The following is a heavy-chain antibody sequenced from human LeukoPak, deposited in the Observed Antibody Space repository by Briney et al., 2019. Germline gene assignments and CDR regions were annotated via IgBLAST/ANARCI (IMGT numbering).Heavy chain of an antibody. V-gene: IGHV1-69*13. D-gene: IGHD3-10*01. CDR1: GGTFSSYA. CDR2: IIPIFGTA. CDR3: ASAITMVRGVTYNWFDP. J-gene: IGHJ5*02. Sequence: SVKVSCKASGGTFSSYAISWVRQAPGQGLEWMGGIIPIFGTANYAQKFQGRVTITADESTSTAYMELSSLRSEDTAVYYCASAITMVRGVTYNWFDPWGQGTLVTVSS.